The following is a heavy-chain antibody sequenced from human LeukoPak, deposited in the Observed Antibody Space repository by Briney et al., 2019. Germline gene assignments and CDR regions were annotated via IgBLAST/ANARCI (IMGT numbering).Heavy chain of an antibody. Sequence: GGSLRLSCAASGFAFSTYPVHWVRQAPGKGLEWVAVIWYDGSNKYYADSVKGRFTISRDNSKNTLYLQMNSLRAEDTAVYYCARNSREWLFSPDVWGQGTTVTVSS. CDR1: GFAFSTYP. V-gene: IGHV3-33*08. CDR3: ARNSREWLFSPDV. D-gene: IGHD3-3*01. J-gene: IGHJ6*02. CDR2: IWYDGSNK.